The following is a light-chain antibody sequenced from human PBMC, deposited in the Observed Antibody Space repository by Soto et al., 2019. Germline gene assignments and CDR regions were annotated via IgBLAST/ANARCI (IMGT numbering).Light chain of an antibody. Sequence: QPVLTQPPSVSDAPRQRVTISCSGSSSNIGNNAVNWYQQVPGKAPKLLIYYDDLLPSGVSERFSGSKSGTSASLAISGLQSEDDADYYCAAWDDSLNGWVFGGGTKLTVL. CDR2: YDD. CDR1: SSNIGNNA. CDR3: AAWDDSLNGWV. V-gene: IGLV1-36*01. J-gene: IGLJ3*02.